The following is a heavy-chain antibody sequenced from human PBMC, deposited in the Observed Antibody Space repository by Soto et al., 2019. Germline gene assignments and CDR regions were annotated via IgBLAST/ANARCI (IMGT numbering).Heavy chain of an antibody. D-gene: IGHD2-21*02. J-gene: IGHJ6*02. V-gene: IGHV1-3*02. CDR1: GYSFRSHG. CDR3: ARLSFSDALDV. CDR2: SNGGNGFT. Sequence: QARLVQSGAEVRTPGASVKISCTASGYSFRSHGIQWVRQAAGQRLEWVGWSNGGNGFTKYSQEVQDRVSITRDTAARTVYMELRSLTSDDTAVYFCARLSFSDALDVWGQGTTVTVSS.